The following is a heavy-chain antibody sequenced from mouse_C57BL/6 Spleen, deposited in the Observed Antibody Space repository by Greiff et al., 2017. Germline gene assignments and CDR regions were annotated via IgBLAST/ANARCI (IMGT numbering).Heavy chain of an antibody. D-gene: IGHD1-1*01. CDR2: IWRGGST. CDR3: AKGNGGSSHYYAMDY. CDR1: GFSLTSYG. Sequence: QVQLQQSGPGLVQPSQSLSITCTVSGFSLTSYGVHWVRQSPGKGLEWLGVIWRGGSTAYNAAFMSRLSITKDNSKSQVFFKMNSLQADDTAIYYCAKGNGGSSHYYAMDYWGQGTSVTVSA. V-gene: IGHV2-5*01. J-gene: IGHJ4*01.